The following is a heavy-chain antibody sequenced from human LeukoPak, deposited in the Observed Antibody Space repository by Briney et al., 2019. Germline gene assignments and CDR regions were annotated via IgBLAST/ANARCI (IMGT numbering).Heavy chain of an antibody. Sequence: PGGSLRLSCAASGFIFSDYYMSWIRQAPGKGPEWVSYISSRGITIDYADSVKGRFTISRDNARNSLYLQMNSLRAEDTAVYYCAKDAMSGWRNFDYWGQGTLVTVPS. CDR2: ISSRGITI. V-gene: IGHV3-11*01. CDR3: AKDAMSGWRNFDY. J-gene: IGHJ4*02. CDR1: GFIFSDYY. D-gene: IGHD6-19*01.